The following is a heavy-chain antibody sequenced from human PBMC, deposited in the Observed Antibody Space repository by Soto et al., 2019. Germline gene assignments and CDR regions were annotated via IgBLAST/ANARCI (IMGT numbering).Heavy chain of an antibody. CDR3: AGTEDDILTTYPYYFDY. J-gene: IGHJ4*02. Sequence: VQLMQSGAEVRKPGASVKISCKASGYTFTTYVISWVRQAPGQGLEWMGWISASNTNTHYAQKVQGRVTMTTDTSTSTAYMELRSLRSDDTAVYFCAGTEDDILTTYPYYFDYWGQGTLVTVSS. V-gene: IGHV1-18*01. CDR2: ISASNTNT. D-gene: IGHD3-9*01. CDR1: GYTFTTYV.